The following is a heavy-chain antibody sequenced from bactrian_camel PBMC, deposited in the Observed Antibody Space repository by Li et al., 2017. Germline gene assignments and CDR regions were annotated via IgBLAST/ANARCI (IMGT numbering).Heavy chain of an antibody. Sequence: HVQLVESGGGLVQPGGSLRLSCAASGFTFSRYYMTWVRQAPGKGLEWVTTIYSDGTLTYYPDSVKGRFTISRDNAKNTVALQMNSPKSEDTALYYCVTSAVVAGPPTAAHWGQATQVTVS. CDR2: IYSDGTLT. CDR1: GFTFSRYY. J-gene: IGHJ4*01. V-gene: IGHV3-2*01. CDR3: VTSAVVAGPPTAAH. D-gene: IGHD6*01.